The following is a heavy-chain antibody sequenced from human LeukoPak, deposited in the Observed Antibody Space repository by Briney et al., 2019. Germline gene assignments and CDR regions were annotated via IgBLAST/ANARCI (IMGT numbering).Heavy chain of an antibody. CDR3: ARKFKSGYGMWT. J-gene: IGHJ5*02. CDR2: ITSSSDYI. D-gene: IGHD5-18*01. V-gene: IGHV3-21*01. CDR1: GFTFSSYT. Sequence: GGSLRLSCTASGFTFSSYTMNWVRQAPGKGLEWVSSITSSSDYIYYADSVKGRFTISRDNAENSLHLQMNSLRAEDTAVYFCARKFKSGYGMWTWGQGTLVTVSS.